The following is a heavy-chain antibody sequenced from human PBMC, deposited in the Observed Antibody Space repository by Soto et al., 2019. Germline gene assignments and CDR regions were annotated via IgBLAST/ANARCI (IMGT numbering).Heavy chain of an antibody. J-gene: IGHJ4*02. V-gene: IGHV3-7*01. CDR3: GRGHSAPDY. CDR2: IMQDGSEK. Sequence: GGSLRLSCTVSGFRISSYWMSWVRQAPGKGLEWVANIMQDGSEKQYVDSVEGRFTISRDNAKNSLYLQMNGLRPEDTAVYYCGRGHSAPDYWGQGTLVTVSS. CDR1: GFRISSYW.